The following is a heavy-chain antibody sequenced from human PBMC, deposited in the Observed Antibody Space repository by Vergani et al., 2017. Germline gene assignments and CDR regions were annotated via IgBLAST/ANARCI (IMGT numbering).Heavy chain of an antibody. CDR2: IYSTGST. J-gene: IGHJ4*02. CDR1: GDSISSGVYY. D-gene: IGHD3-22*01. V-gene: IGHV4-31*03. Sequence: QVQLQESGPGLVKPSQTLSLTCSVSGDSISSGVYYWNWIRQHPGKGLEWIGYIYSTGSTHHNPSLRRRINMSVDMSKNQFSLKLNSVTAAGTAMYYCARMGGYDEGDAFRIGYFDAWGPGILVTVSS. CDR3: ARMGGYDEGDAFRIGYFDA.